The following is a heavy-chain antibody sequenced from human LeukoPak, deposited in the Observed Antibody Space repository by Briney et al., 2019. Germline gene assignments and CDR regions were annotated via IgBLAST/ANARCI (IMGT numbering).Heavy chain of an antibody. CDR2: ISYDGSNK. Sequence: GGSLRLSCAASGFTFSSYAMHWVRQAPGKGLEWVAVISYDGSNKYYADSVKGRFTISRDNSKNTLYLQMNSLRAEDTAVYYCARVAEDSSGYFGPFDYWGQGTLVTVSS. CDR1: GFTFSSYA. J-gene: IGHJ4*02. V-gene: IGHV3-30*01. CDR3: ARVAEDSSGYFGPFDY. D-gene: IGHD3-22*01.